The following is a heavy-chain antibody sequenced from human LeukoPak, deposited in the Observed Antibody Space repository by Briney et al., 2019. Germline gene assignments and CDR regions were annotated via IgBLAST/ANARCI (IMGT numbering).Heavy chain of an antibody. CDR2: IYGEGSGGST. V-gene: IGHV3-53*05. CDR1: GFTVSNSY. Sequence: PGGSLRLSCAASGFTVSNSYMSWVRQTPGKGLEWISVIYGEGSGGSTYYADSVKGRFTISRDNSKNTLYLQMNSLRAEDTAVYYCAKAKLVRGAASHLDYWGQGTLVTVSS. CDR3: AKAKLVRGAASHLDY. D-gene: IGHD3-10*01. J-gene: IGHJ4*02.